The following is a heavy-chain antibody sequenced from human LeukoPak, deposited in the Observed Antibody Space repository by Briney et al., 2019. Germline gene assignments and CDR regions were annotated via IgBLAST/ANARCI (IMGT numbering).Heavy chain of an antibody. CDR2: IYYSGST. Sequence: NPSETLSLTFTGSGGSISSGDYYWSWIRQPPGKGLEWIGYIYYSGSTYYNPSLKSRVTISVDTSKNQFSLKLSSVTAADTAVFYCARGYSGYYNDAFDIWGQGTMVTVSS. V-gene: IGHV4-30-4*01. CDR3: ARGYSGYYNDAFDI. CDR1: GGSISSGDYY. J-gene: IGHJ3*02. D-gene: IGHD3-22*01.